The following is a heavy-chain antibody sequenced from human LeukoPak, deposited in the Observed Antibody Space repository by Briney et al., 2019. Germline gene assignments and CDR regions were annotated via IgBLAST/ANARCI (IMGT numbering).Heavy chain of an antibody. Sequence: GGSLRLSCSASGFTFSSYAMHWVRQAPGKGLEYVSAISSNGGSTYYADSVKGRFTISRGNSKNTLYLQMSSLRAEDTAVYYCVKQLGDSSSWYFHFDYWGQGTLVTVSS. CDR1: GFTFSSYA. J-gene: IGHJ4*02. CDR3: VKQLGDSSSWYFHFDY. D-gene: IGHD6-13*01. V-gene: IGHV3-64D*06. CDR2: ISSNGGST.